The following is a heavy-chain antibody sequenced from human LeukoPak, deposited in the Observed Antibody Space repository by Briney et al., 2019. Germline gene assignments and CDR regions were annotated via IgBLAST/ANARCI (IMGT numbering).Heavy chain of an antibody. V-gene: IGHV1-2*02. CDR2: INPNSGGT. CDR1: GYTFTGYY. Sequence: ASVTVSCKASGYTFTGYYMHWVRQAPGQGLEWMGWINPNSGGTNYAQKFQGRVTMTRDTSISTAYMELSRLRSDDTAVYYCARDLAPTYYDFWSGYVTFDYWGQGTLVTVSS. J-gene: IGHJ4*02. CDR3: ARDLAPTYYDFWSGYVTFDY. D-gene: IGHD3-3*01.